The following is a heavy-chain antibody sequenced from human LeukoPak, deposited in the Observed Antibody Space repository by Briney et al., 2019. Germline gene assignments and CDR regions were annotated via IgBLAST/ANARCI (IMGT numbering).Heavy chain of an antibody. CDR2: INHSGST. CDR1: GGSFSGYY. D-gene: IGHD2-8*01. CDR3: ARHRRLTGWFDP. Sequence: PSETLSLTCAVYGGSFSGYYWSWIRQPPGKGLEWIGEINHSGSTNYNPSLKSRVTISVDTSKNQFSLKLSSVTAADTAVYYCARHRRLTGWFDPWGQGTLVTVSS. J-gene: IGHJ5*02. V-gene: IGHV4-34*01.